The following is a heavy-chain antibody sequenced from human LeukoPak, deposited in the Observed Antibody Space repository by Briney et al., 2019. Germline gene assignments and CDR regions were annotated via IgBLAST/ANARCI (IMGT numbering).Heavy chain of an antibody. CDR1: GFTFSSYG. J-gene: IGHJ6*02. CDR2: ISYDGSNK. CDR3: AKDHGYSSGWYPNYYYYYGMDV. Sequence: GGSLRLSCAASGFTFSSYGMHWVRQAPGKGLGWVAVISYDGSNKYYADSVKGRFTISRDNSKNTLYLQMNSLRAEDTAVYYCAKDHGYSSGWYPNYYYYYGMDVWGQGTTVTVSS. D-gene: IGHD6-19*01. V-gene: IGHV3-30*18.